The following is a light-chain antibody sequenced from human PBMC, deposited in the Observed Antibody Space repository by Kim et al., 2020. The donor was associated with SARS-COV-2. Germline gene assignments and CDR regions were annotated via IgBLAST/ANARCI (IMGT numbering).Light chain of an antibody. CDR3: SSYTGSVV. CDR1: SSDVGAHNY. V-gene: IGLV2-14*03. Sequence: SPGQSITIPCPETSSDVGAHNYVSWYQHHPGKAPKLMIYDVTRRPSGISNRFSGSKSGNTASLTISGLQAEDEADYYCSSYTGSVVFGGGTQLTVL. CDR2: DVT. J-gene: IGLJ2*01.